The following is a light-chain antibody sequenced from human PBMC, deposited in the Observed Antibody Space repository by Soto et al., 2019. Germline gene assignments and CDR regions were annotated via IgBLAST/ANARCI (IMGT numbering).Light chain of an antibody. CDR3: QQYNTYWYS. CDR2: DAS. Sequence: DILMTHSPSTLSASVGDSVTITCRASQSISSWLAWYQQKPGKAPKLLIYDASSLESGVPSRFSGSGSGTEFTLTISSLQPDDFATYYCQQYNTYWYSFGQGTKLEIK. CDR1: QSISSW. V-gene: IGKV1-5*01. J-gene: IGKJ2*01.